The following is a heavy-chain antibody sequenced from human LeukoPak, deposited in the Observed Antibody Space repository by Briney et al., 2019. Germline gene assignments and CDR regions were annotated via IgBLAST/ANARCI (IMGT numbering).Heavy chain of an antibody. CDR2: IYYSGST. CDR1: GGSISSSSYY. Sequence: SSETLSLTCTVSGGSISSSSYYWGWIRQPPGKGLEWIGSIYYSGSTYYNPSLKSRVTISVDTSKNQFSLKLSSVTAADTAVYYCSRDDYGDHWFDPWGQGTLVTVSS. J-gene: IGHJ5*02. CDR3: SRDDYGDHWFDP. V-gene: IGHV4-39*07. D-gene: IGHD4-17*01.